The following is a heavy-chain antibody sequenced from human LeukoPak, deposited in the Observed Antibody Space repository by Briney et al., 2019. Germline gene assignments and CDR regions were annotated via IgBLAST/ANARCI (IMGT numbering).Heavy chain of an antibody. V-gene: IGHV3-23*01. Sequence: PGGSLRLSCAASGFTFSNYAMSWVRQAPGKGLEWVSAISPSADSTSYADSVKGRFATSRDNSKNTVYLQMDSLRAEDTAVYYCAKRESSSSWYNYFDYWGQGTLVTVSS. CDR3: AKRESSSSWYNYFDY. CDR1: GFTFSNYA. D-gene: IGHD6-13*01. CDR2: ISPSADST. J-gene: IGHJ4*02.